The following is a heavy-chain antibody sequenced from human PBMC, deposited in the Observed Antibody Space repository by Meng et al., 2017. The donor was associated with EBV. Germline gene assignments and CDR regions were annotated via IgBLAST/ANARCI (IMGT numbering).Heavy chain of an antibody. D-gene: IGHD6-19*01. J-gene: IGHJ5*02. CDR1: XDSISSFYY. CDR3: ARPFPSWQSPRLDPFGA. Sequence: QLQLRESGPGQVPPSATLSLTCPVSXDSISSFYYWGWIRQPPGRGLEWIGSVHYTGSTYYSPSLKSRVTVSVDTSKNQFSLRLTSVTAADTAVYYCARPFPSWQSPRLDPFGAWGQGTLVTVSS. V-gene: IGHV4-39*01. CDR2: VHYTGST.